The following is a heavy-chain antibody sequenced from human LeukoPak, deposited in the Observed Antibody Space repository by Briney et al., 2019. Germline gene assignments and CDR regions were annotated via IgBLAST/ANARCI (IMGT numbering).Heavy chain of an antibody. V-gene: IGHV4-34*01. Sequence: SETLSLTCAVYGGSFSGYYWSWIRQPPGKGLEWIGEINHSGSTNYNPSLKSRVTISVDTSKNQFSLKLSSVTASDTVVYYCERVKYSSRSYYYYYMDVWGKGTTVTVSS. D-gene: IGHD6-13*01. J-gene: IGHJ6*03. CDR1: GGSFSGYY. CDR2: INHSGST. CDR3: ERVKYSSRSYYYYYMDV.